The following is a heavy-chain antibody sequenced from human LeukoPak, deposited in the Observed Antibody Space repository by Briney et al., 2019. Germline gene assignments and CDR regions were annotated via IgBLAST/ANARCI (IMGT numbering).Heavy chain of an antibody. CDR3: ASGLYGGVFDN. V-gene: IGHV3-23*01. J-gene: IGHJ4*02. CDR2: ISTSSDST. Sequence: GGSLRLSCAASGFTFNTYWLNWVRQAPGKGLEWVSDISTSSDSTYHIESVRGRFTISRDNSKNTLYLQMNSLRVDDTAVYYCASGLYGGVFDNWGQGTLVTVSS. D-gene: IGHD4/OR15-4a*01. CDR1: GFTFNTYW.